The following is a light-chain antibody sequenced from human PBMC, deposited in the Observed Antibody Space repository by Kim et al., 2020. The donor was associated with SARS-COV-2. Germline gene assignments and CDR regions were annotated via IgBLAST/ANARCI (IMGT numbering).Light chain of an antibody. J-gene: IGKJ2*01. CDR1: QDISNY. Sequence: DIQMTQSPSSLSASVGDRVTITCQASQDISNYLNWYQQKPGKAPKLLMYDASNLETGVPSRFSGSGSGTDFTFTISSLQPEDIATYYCQQYDDLPHPFGQGTNLEI. V-gene: IGKV1-33*01. CDR2: DAS. CDR3: QQYDDLPHP.